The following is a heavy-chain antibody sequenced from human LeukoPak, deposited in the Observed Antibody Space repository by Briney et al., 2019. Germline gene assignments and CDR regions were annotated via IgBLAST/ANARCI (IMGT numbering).Heavy chain of an antibody. CDR3: ARGRYYYDSSGFDP. CDR2: ISAYNGNT. CDR1: GYTFTAQY. J-gene: IGHJ5*02. V-gene: IGHV1-18*01. Sequence: ASVKVSCKASGYTFTAQYMHWLRQAPGQGLEWMGWISAYNGNTNYAQKLQGRVTMTTDTSTSTAYMELRSLRSDDTAVYYCARGRYYYDSSGFDPWGQGTLVTVSS. D-gene: IGHD3-22*01.